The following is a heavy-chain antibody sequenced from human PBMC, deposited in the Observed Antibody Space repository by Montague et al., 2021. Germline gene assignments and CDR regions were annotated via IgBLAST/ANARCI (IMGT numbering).Heavy chain of an antibody. CDR2: IFNDGRT. CDR1: GFTVSSSP. J-gene: IGHJ4*02. Sequence: SLRLSCAASGFTVSSSPVNWVRQAPGHGQVWVSVIFNDGRTYHADSVKGRFTISRDNSKNTLFLQVNSLRAEDTAVYFCARDIAGDGYSHFDCWGQGTLVTVSS. CDR3: ARDIAGDGYSHFDC. D-gene: IGHD5-24*01. V-gene: IGHV3-53*01.